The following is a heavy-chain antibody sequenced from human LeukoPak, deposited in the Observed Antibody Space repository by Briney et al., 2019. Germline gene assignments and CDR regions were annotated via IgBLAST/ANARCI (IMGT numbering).Heavy chain of an antibody. CDR1: GFTFTSYT. CDR2: INWNGGST. J-gene: IGHJ3*02. Sequence: GGSLRLSCAASGFTFTSYTMNWVRQAPGKGLEWVSGINWNGGSTGYADSVKGRFTISRDNAKNSLYLQMNSLRAEDTALYYCAREGVAAAGTVAAFDIWGQGTMVTVSS. V-gene: IGHV3-20*04. CDR3: AREGVAAAGTVAAFDI. D-gene: IGHD6-13*01.